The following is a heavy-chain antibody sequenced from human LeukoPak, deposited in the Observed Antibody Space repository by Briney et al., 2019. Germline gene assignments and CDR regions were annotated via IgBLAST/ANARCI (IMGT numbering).Heavy chain of an antibody. D-gene: IGHD4-17*01. CDR3: AREVHYGDFGLDGMDV. CDR1: GSTVSTKD. CDR2: IYRGGST. J-gene: IGHJ6*02. V-gene: IGHV3-53*01. Sequence: GGSLRLSCAASGSTVSTKDIDWVRQAPGKGLEWVSVIYRGGSTDYADSVKGRFSVSRDSSKNTVYLQMNSLRVEDTAVYYCAREVHYGDFGLDGMDVWGQGTTVTVSS.